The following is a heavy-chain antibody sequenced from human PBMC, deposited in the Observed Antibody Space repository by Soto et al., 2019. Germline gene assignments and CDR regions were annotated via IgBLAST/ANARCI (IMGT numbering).Heavy chain of an antibody. V-gene: IGHV3-23*01. D-gene: IGHD1-26*01. Sequence: GGSLRLSCAASDFTFSNYAMGWVRQAPGKGLEWVSGISGSGGTTHYADSVKGRFTISRDNSENTVYLQMNSLRAGDTAVYYCAKGESDRVVGPYDYWGQGTLVTVSS. CDR2: ISGSGGTT. CDR3: AKGESDRVVGPYDY. J-gene: IGHJ4*02. CDR1: DFTFSNYA.